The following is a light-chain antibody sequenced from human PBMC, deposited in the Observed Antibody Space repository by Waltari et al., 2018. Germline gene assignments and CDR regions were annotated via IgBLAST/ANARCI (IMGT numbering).Light chain of an antibody. V-gene: IGKV1-39*01. CDR3: QQSYTTPWT. CDR2: AAS. Sequence: DIQMTQSPSSLSASVGDRVAIACRASQTMTNNLNWYQQKPGKAPKTLIYAASSLQSGVPSRFSGSGSGTHFTLTISSLQPEDFATYYCQQSYTTPWTFGQGTTVEIK. J-gene: IGKJ1*01. CDR1: QTMTNN.